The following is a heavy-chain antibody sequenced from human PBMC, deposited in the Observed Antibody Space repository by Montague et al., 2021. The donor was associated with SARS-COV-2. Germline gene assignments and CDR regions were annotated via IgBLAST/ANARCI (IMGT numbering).Heavy chain of an antibody. CDR2: IYHSGST. D-gene: IGHD3-10*01. V-gene: IGHV4-30-2*01. CDR1: GGSIISGGYS. CDR3: ARGSMVRGGKVYYGVDV. J-gene: IGHJ6*02. Sequence: TLSLTCAVSGGSIISGGYSWNWIRQPPGKGLEWIGYIYHSGSTSYNPSLKSRVTISLDSSKNQFSLNLTSVTAADTAVYYCARGSMVRGGKVYYGVDVWGQGTTVTVSS.